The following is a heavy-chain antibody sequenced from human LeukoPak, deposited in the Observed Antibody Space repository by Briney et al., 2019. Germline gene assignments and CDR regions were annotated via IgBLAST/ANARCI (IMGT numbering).Heavy chain of an antibody. D-gene: IGHD2-21*02. Sequence: QAGGSLRLSCAASGFTFSNYAVNWVRQAPGKGLEYVSGISSNGGSTSYANSVKGRFTISRDNSKNTLYLQMGSLRAEDMAVYYCARDGGTYCGGDCYGDWGQGTLVTVSS. CDR1: GFTFSNYA. CDR3: ARDGGTYCGGDCYGD. V-gene: IGHV3-64*01. J-gene: IGHJ4*02. CDR2: ISSNGGST.